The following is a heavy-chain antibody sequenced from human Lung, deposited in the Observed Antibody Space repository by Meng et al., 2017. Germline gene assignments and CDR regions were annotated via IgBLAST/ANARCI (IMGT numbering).Heavy chain of an antibody. J-gene: IGHJ4*02. CDR3: ARDVRLLEAYFDY. D-gene: IGHD6-25*01. CDR1: GYTFTGYY. Sequence: QVQLVQSGAEVKKPGASVKVSCKASGYTFTGYYIHWVRQAPGQGLEWMGLINSSGDYTRYAQRFQGRVTMTRDTSTSTVYMELSSLRSEDTAVYFCARDVRLLEAYFDYWGQGTLVTVSS. V-gene: IGHV1-46*03. CDR2: INSSGDYT.